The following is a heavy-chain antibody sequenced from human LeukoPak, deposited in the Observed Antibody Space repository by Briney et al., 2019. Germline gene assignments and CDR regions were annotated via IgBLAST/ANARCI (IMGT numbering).Heavy chain of an antibody. J-gene: IGHJ4*02. CDR2: ISSSSSYI. Sequence: GGSLRLSCAASRFTFSSYSMNWVRQAPGKGLEWVSSISSSSSYIYYADSVKGRFTISRDNAKNSLYLQMNSLRAEDTAVYYCARVRITGTTRFFDYWGQGTLVTVSS. V-gene: IGHV3-21*01. CDR3: ARVRITGTTRFFDY. CDR1: RFTFSSYS. D-gene: IGHD1-20*01.